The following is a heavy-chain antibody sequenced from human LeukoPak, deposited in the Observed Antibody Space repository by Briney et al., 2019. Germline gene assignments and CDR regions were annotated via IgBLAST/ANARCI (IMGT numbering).Heavy chain of an antibody. Sequence: TSETLSLTCTVSGGSISRYYWSWIRQSPGKGLEWIGYIYYSGSTNYNLSLKSRVTISVDTSKNQFSLKLSSVTAADTAVYYCARHPIAAAVYFDYWGQGTLVTVSS. D-gene: IGHD6-13*01. CDR3: ARHPIAAAVYFDY. J-gene: IGHJ4*02. CDR1: GGSISRYY. V-gene: IGHV4-59*08. CDR2: IYYSGST.